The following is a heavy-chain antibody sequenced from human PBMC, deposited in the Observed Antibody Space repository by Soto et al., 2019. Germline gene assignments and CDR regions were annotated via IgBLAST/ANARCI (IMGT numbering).Heavy chain of an antibody. D-gene: IGHD6-13*01. V-gene: IGHV4-59*01. CDR3: ASHRRRIAPNDY. Sequence: QVQLQESGPGLVKPSETLSLTCTVSGGSISSYYWSWIRQPPGKGLEWIGYIYYSGSTNYNPSLKSRVTISVDTSKNQFSLKLSSVTAADTAVYYCASHRRRIAPNDYWGQGTLVTVSS. CDR1: GGSISSYY. CDR2: IYYSGST. J-gene: IGHJ4*02.